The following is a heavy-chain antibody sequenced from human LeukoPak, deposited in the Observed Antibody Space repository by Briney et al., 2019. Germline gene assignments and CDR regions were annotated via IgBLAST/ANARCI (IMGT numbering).Heavy chain of an antibody. CDR2: ISGGGGNT. J-gene: IGHJ4*02. D-gene: IGHD3-3*01. Sequence: GGSLRLSCAASGFTFSSYAMSWVRQAPGKGLEWVSTISGGGGNTYYADSVKGRFTISRDNSQNTLYLQMNSLRAEDTAVYYCAKDWGFWSGYYKGTDYWGQGTLVTVSS. CDR3: AKDWGFWSGYYKGTDY. CDR1: GFTFSSYA. V-gene: IGHV3-23*01.